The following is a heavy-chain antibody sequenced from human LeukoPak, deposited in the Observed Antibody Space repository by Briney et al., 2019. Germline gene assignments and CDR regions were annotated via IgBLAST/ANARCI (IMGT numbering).Heavy chain of an antibody. V-gene: IGHV3-21*01. CDR2: ISGSSSYI. CDR3: ARVRSSSCLDY. D-gene: IGHD6-13*01. Sequence: PGGSLRLSCAASGFTFSSYAMSWVRQAPGKGLEWVSAISGSSSYIYYADSVKGRFTISRDNAKNSLYLQMNSLRAEDTAVYYCARVRSSSCLDYWGQGTLVTVSS. CDR1: GFTFSSYA. J-gene: IGHJ4*02.